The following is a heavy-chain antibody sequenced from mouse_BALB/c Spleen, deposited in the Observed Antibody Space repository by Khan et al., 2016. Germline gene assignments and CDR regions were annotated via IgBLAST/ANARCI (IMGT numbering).Heavy chain of an antibody. J-gene: IGHJ1*01. D-gene: IGHD1-1*01. CDR2: INPYNDGS. CDR1: GYTFTSYI. V-gene: IGHV1S136*01. CDR3: ARKNYYVSSFYWYLDV. Sequence: VQLQQSGPELVKPGASVKMSCKASGYTFTSYIMHWVKQKPGQGLEWIGYINPYNDGSKYNEKFKGKATLTSDKSSSTAYMELSSLTSEDSAVYDCARKNYYVSSFYWYLDVWGAGTTVTVSS.